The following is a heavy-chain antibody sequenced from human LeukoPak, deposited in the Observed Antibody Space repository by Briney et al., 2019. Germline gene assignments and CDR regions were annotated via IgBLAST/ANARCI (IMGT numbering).Heavy chain of an antibody. CDR2: ISGDGGGT. J-gene: IGHJ3*01. Sequence: PGRSLRLSCAASGFISDHYAMHWVRQAPGKGLEWVSLISGDGGGTYYTDSVKGRFTIFRDNSKNSLYLQMNSLRTEDTALYYCAKESDAFDLWGQGTMVTVSS. CDR3: AKESDAFDL. CDR1: GFISDHYA. V-gene: IGHV3-43*02.